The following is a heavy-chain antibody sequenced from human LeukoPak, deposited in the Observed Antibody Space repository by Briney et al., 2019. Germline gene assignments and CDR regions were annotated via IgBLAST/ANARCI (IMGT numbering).Heavy chain of an antibody. Sequence: RWASVKVSCKASGYTFTSYAMHWVRQAPGQRLEWMGWINAGNGNTKYSQKFQGGVTITRDTSASTAYMELSSLRSEDTAVYYCARYQLLLDAFDIWGQGTMVTVSS. CDR2: INAGNGNT. D-gene: IGHD2-2*01. CDR3: ARYQLLLDAFDI. V-gene: IGHV1-3*01. CDR1: GYTFTSYA. J-gene: IGHJ3*02.